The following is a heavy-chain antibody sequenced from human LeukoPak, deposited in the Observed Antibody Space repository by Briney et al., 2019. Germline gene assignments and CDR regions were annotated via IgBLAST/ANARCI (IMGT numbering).Heavy chain of an antibody. CDR1: GWARRTRGEG. CDR2: NYWDDDK. D-gene: IGHD2-2*01. Sequence: SGPTLVKPAQTLTLTCTFSGWARRTRGEGVGWIRQPPGKGLEWLSVNYWDDDKRYSPSLKSRLTITKDTSKNQVVLTMTNMDPVDTATYYCAHSGIVVVPAATLQFDYWGQGTLVTVSS. CDR3: AHSGIVVVPAATLQFDY. V-gene: IGHV2-5*02. J-gene: IGHJ4*02.